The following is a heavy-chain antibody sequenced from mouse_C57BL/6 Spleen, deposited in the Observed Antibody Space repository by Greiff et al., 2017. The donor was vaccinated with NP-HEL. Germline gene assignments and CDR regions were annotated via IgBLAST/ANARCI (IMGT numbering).Heavy chain of an antibody. D-gene: IGHD1-1*01. CDR3: ARFGYGSSYPYAMDY. CDR2: IYPGGGYT. CDR1: GYTFTNYW. Sequence: VKLMESGAELVRPGTSVKMSCKASGYTFTNYWIGWAKQRPGHGLEWIGDIYPGGGYTNYNEKFKGKATLTADKSSSTAYMQFSSLTSEDSAIYYCARFGYGSSYPYAMDYWGQGTSVTVSS. J-gene: IGHJ4*01. V-gene: IGHV1-63*01.